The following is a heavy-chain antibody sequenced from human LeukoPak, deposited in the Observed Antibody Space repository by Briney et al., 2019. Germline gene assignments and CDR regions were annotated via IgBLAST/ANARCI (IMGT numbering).Heavy chain of an antibody. V-gene: IGHV1-8*01. D-gene: IGHD3-9*01. J-gene: IGHJ4*02. Sequence: ASVKVSCKASGDTFTSYDINWVRQAAGQGVEWMGWMNPNSGNTGYAQKFQGRVTMTRNTSISTAYMELSSLRSEDTAVYYCARVDDILTGTFDYWGQGTLVTVSS. CDR1: GDTFTSYD. CDR3: ARVDDILTGTFDY. CDR2: MNPNSGNT.